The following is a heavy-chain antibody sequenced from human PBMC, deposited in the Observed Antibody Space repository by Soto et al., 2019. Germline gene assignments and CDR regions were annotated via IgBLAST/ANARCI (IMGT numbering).Heavy chain of an antibody. CDR3: ARYAYCGGDCYWSYYFDY. J-gene: IGHJ4*02. D-gene: IGHD2-21*02. CDR2: IYYSGST. Sequence: SETLSLTCTVSGGSISSSSYYWGWIRQPPGKGLEWIGSIYYSGSTYYNPSLKSRVTISVDTSKNQFSLKLSSVTAADTAVYFCARYAYCGGDCYWSYYFDYWGQGTLVTVSS. V-gene: IGHV4-39*01. CDR1: GGSISSSSYY.